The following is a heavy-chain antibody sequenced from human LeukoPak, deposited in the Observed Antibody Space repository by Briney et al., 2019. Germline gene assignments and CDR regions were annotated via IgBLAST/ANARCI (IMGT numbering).Heavy chain of an antibody. CDR1: GFTFSSYG. CDR3: AKDPTHRSAQWLVGSYFDY. Sequence: GRSLRLSCAASGFTFSSYGMRWVRQAPGKGLEWVAVISYDGSNKYYADSVKGRFTISRDNSKNAPYLQMDSLRAEDTAVYYCAKDPTHRSAQWLVGSYFDYWGQGSLVTVSS. J-gene: IGHJ4*02. CDR2: ISYDGSNK. V-gene: IGHV3-30*18. D-gene: IGHD6-19*01.